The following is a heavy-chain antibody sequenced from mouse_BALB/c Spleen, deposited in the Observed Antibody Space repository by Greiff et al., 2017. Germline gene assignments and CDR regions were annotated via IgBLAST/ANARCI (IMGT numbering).Heavy chain of an antibody. CDR2: ISSGSSTI. Sequence: EVMLVESGGGLVQPGGSRKLSCAASGFTFSSFGMHWVRQAPEKGLEWVAYISSGSSTIYYADTVKGRFTISRDNPKNTLFLQMTSLRSEDTAMYYCALNWLAWFAYWGQGTLVTVSA. D-gene: IGHD4-1*01. CDR1: GFTFSSFG. V-gene: IGHV5-17*02. J-gene: IGHJ3*01. CDR3: ALNWLAWFAY.